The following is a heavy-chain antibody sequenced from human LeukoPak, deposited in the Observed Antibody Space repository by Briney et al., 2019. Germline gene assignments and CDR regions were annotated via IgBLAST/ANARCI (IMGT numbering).Heavy chain of an antibody. J-gene: IGHJ4*02. V-gene: IGHV4-4*02. CDR2: IYHSGST. Sequence: SGTLSLTCAVSGGSISSSNWWSWVRQPPGKGLEWIGEIYHSGSTNHNPSLKSRVTISVDKSKNQFSLKLSSVTAADTAVYYCARRPESYGDYFDYWGQGTLVTVSS. CDR3: ARRPESYGDYFDY. D-gene: IGHD4-17*01. CDR1: GGSISSSNW.